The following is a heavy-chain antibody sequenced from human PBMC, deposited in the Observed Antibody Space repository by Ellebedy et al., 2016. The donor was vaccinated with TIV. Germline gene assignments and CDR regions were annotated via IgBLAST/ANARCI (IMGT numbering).Heavy chain of an antibody. J-gene: IGHJ5*02. CDR2: IYSSGTT. CDR1: GGSISSYS. D-gene: IGHD1-14*01. V-gene: IGHV4-59*01. Sequence: SETLSLTCTVSGGSISSYSWSWIRQPPGKGLEWIGYIYSSGTTNYNPSLKSRVTISVDTSENQFSLRLTSVTAADTAVYYCARGRNSGGTNWFDPWGQGTLVTVSS. CDR3: ARGRNSGGTNWFDP.